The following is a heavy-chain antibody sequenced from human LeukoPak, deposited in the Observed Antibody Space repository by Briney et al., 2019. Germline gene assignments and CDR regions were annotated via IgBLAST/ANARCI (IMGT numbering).Heavy chain of an antibody. J-gene: IGHJ4*02. CDR3: AGGPRNFDY. Sequence: GGSLRLSCAASGFTFSSYEMNWVRQAPGKGLEWVSYISSSGSTIYYADSVKGRFTISRDNAKDSLYLQMNSLRAEDTAVYYCAGGPRNFDYWGQGTLVTVSS. V-gene: IGHV3-48*03. CDR2: ISSSGSTI. CDR1: GFTFSSYE.